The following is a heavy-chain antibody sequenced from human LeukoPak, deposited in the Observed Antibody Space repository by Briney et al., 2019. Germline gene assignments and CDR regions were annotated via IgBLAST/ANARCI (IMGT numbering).Heavy chain of an antibody. J-gene: IGHJ4*02. D-gene: IGHD1-7*01. CDR2: IYSGSSP. Sequence: GGSLRLSCAGSGFTVSSTYMSWVRQAPGKGLEWVSVIYSGSSPYYADSVKGRFTISRDSSKNTVYLQMNSLRAEDTAVYHCARGAPFTGPTPTPRASDYWGQGILVTVSS. V-gene: IGHV3-66*01. CDR3: ARGAPFTGPTPTPRASDY. CDR1: GFTVSSTY.